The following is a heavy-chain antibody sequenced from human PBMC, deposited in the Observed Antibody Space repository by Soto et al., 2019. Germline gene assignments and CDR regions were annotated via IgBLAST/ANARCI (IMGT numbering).Heavy chain of an antibody. Sequence: LRLSCAASGFTFSSYSMNWVRQAPGKGLEWVSSISSSSSYIYYADSVKGRFTISRDNAKNSLYLQMNSLRAEDTAVYYCARGQRYYDFWSGYSPFDPWGQGALVTVSS. J-gene: IGHJ5*02. CDR2: ISSSSSYI. V-gene: IGHV3-21*01. CDR1: GFTFSSYS. D-gene: IGHD3-3*01. CDR3: ARGQRYYDFWSGYSPFDP.